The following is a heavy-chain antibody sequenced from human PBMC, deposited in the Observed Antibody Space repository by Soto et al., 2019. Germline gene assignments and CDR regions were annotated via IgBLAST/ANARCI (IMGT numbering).Heavy chain of an antibody. CDR3: VKSRGGNNFDFFD. D-gene: IGHD5-12*01. Sequence: LRLSCSASGFTFSSYAMHWVRQAPGKGLEYVSGVKGNGDPPFYADSVKGRFTISRDNSKNTLYLQMSSLSADDTAVYYCVKSRGGNNFDFFDWGQGALVTVSS. CDR1: GFTFSSYA. CDR2: VKGNGDPP. V-gene: IGHV3-64D*06. J-gene: IGHJ4*02.